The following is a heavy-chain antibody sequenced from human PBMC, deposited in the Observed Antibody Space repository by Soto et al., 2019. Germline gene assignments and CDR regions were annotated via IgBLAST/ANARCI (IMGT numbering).Heavy chain of an antibody. CDR3: ARLLRRGNYFDY. Sequence: QLQLQAAGPGLVKPSETLSLTCTVSGGSISSSSSYWGWIRQPPGKGLEWIGGICLSGSTYYNPSLKSRATISGDTTKIQFSMKLSSVTAADTAVYYCARLLRRGNYFDYWGQGTLVTVSS. CDR1: GGSISSSSSY. CDR2: ICLSGST. D-gene: IGHD2-15*01. J-gene: IGHJ4*02. V-gene: IGHV4-39*01.